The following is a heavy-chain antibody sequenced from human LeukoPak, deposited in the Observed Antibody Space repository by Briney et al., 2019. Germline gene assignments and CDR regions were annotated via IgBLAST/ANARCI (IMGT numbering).Heavy chain of an antibody. CDR3: ARVHYYETSDWGNYFDY. J-gene: IGHJ4*02. D-gene: IGHD3-22*01. CDR2: IYPGDSDT. V-gene: IGHV5-51*01. CDR1: GYSFTSYW. Sequence: GESLKISCKGSGYSFTSYWIGWVCQMPGKGLEWMGIIYPGDSDTRYSPSFQGQVTISADKSISTAYLQWSSLKASDTAMYYCARVHYYETSDWGNYFDYWGQGTLVTVSS.